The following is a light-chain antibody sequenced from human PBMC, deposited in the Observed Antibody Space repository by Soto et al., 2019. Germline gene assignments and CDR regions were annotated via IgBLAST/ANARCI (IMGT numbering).Light chain of an antibody. Sequence: QSALTQPASVSASRRQSVTISCSGTSRGVPGCHSVSWYQQHPGKAPILIIFDVFKRPSGISDRFTRSNSGNTTSQTISGLQAEDDADYYCGSYITSAIVGFGGVTTLTVL. CDR2: DVF. J-gene: IGLJ2*01. CDR1: SRGVPGCHS. V-gene: IGLV2-14*03. CDR3: GSYITSAIVG.